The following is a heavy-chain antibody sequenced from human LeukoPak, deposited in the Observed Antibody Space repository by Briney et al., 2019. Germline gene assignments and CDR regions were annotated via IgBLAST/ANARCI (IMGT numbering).Heavy chain of an antibody. CDR2: IIPIFGTA. CDR1: GGTFSSYA. CDR3: ARDNYAGANWFAP. J-gene: IGHJ5*02. D-gene: IGHD1-7*01. Sequence: SVTVSCKASGGTFSSYAISWVRQAPGRGLEWLGGIIPIFGTANYAQKFQGRVTITTDGSTSTAYMELSSLRSEDTAVYYCARDNYAGANWFAPWGQGTLVTVSS. V-gene: IGHV1-69*05.